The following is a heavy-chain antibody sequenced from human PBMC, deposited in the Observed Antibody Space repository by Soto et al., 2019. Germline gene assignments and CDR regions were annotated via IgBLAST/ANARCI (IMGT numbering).Heavy chain of an antibody. V-gene: IGHV3-30*18. Sequence: QVQLVESGGGVVQPGRSLRLSCAASGFTFRSFGMHWVRQAPGKGLEWVALISYDGSDEYSADSVKGRFTVSRDNSKKTLYLQMNSLRVEDTAIYYCAKHLEYTTPDGMDVWGQGTTVTGSS. CDR3: AKHLEYTTPDGMDV. CDR2: ISYDGSDE. J-gene: IGHJ6*02. D-gene: IGHD2-2*02. CDR1: GFTFRSFG.